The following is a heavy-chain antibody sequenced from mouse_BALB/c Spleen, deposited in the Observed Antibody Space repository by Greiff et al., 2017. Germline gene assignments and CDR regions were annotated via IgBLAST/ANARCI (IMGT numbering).Heavy chain of an antibody. CDR3: ARNDAFAY. V-gene: IGHV14-3*02. CDR1: GFNIKDTY. CDR2: IDPANGNT. J-gene: IGHJ3*01. D-gene: IGHD2-12*01. Sequence: LQESGAELVKPGASVKLSCTASGFNIKDTYMHWVKQRPEQGLEWIGRIDPANGNTKYDPKFQGKATITADTSSNTAYLQLSSLTSEDTAVYYCARNDAFAYWGQGTLVTVSA.